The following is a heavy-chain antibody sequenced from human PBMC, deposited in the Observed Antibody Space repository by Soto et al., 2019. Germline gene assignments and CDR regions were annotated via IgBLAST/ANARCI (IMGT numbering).Heavy chain of an antibody. Sequence: ASVKVSCKASGYTFTDYYMHWVRQSPGQGPEWMGWISSYNGNTNYAQKLQGRVTMTTDTSTSTAYMELRRLRSDDTAVYYCARDSSVYDFWSGYYINFDYWGQGTLVTVSS. CDR2: ISSYNGNT. D-gene: IGHD3-3*01. CDR1: GYTFTDYY. CDR3: ARDSSVYDFWSGYYINFDY. J-gene: IGHJ4*02. V-gene: IGHV1-18*01.